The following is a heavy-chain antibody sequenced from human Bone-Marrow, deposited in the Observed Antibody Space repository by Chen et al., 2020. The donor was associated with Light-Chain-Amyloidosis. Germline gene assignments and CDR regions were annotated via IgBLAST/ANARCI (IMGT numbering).Heavy chain of an antibody. V-gene: IGHV5-51*03. Sequence: EGKGEKRGGEVQKPGEGRKISCKGSGYTFPNYWIGWVRQMPGKGLEWMGVIYPDDSDARYSPSFEGQVTISADKSITPSSLPFLLLPASASSMYYCARRRDGYNFDYWGQGTLVTVSS. CDR3: ARRRDGYNFDY. CDR1: GYTFPNYW. D-gene: IGHD5-12*01. CDR2: IYPDDSDA. J-gene: IGHJ4*02.